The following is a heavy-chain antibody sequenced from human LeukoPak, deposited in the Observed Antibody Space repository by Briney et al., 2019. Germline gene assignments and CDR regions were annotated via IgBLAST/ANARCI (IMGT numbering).Heavy chain of an antibody. CDR2: IIPIFGTA. J-gene: IGHJ6*03. D-gene: IGHD4-17*01. Sequence: SVKVSCKASGGTFSSYAISWVRQAPGQGLEWMGGIIPIFGTANYAQKFQGRVTITADESTGTAYMELSSLRSEDTAVYYCARCDYGDAPYYYYYYMDVWGKGTTVTISS. CDR1: GGTFSSYA. V-gene: IGHV1-69*13. CDR3: ARCDYGDAPYYYYYYMDV.